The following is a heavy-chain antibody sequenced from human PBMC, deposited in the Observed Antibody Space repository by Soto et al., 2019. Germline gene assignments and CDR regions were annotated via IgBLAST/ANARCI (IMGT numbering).Heavy chain of an antibody. CDR3: ARDAMIVVVITPDDAFDI. V-gene: IGHV1-18*01. CDR2: ISAYNGNT. Sequence: ASVKVSCKASGYTFTSYGISLVRQAPGQGLEWMGWISAYNGNTNYAQKLQGRVTMTTDTSTSTAYMELRSLRSDDTAVYYCARDAMIVVVITPDDAFDIWGQGTMVTVSS. J-gene: IGHJ3*02. CDR1: GYTFTSYG. D-gene: IGHD3-22*01.